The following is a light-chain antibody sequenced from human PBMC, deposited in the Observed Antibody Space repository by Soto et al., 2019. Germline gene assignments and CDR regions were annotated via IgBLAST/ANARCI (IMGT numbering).Light chain of an antibody. CDR3: QQTRSYPST. J-gene: IGKJ4*01. V-gene: IGKV1-9*01. Sequence: IQLTQSPSSLSASPGDRATLTCRASQGIDSYLAWYQKRPEKAPQLLIYETSILQSGVSSRFSGSGSGTDFTLTISSLQAEDFATYYCQQTRSYPSTFGRGTKVDIK. CDR2: ETS. CDR1: QGIDSY.